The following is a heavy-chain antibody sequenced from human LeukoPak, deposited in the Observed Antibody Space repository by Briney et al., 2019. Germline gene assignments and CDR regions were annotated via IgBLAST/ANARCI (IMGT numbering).Heavy chain of an antibody. Sequence: PSETLSLTCTVSSDSISGYYWSWIRQPPGKGLEWIGYIYNSGSTKYNPSLKSRVTTSLDTSKNQFSLKLSSVTAADTAVYYCARTGYCSSASCSVVKQWLVRVYFDYWGQGTLVTVSS. J-gene: IGHJ4*02. CDR2: IYNSGST. V-gene: IGHV4-59*08. D-gene: IGHD2-2*01. CDR1: SDSISGYY. CDR3: ARTGYCSSASCSVVKQWLVRVYFDY.